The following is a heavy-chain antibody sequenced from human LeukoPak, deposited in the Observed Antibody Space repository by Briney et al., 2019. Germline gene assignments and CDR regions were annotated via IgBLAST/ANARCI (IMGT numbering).Heavy chain of an antibody. D-gene: IGHD2-21*02. CDR2: INHSGST. CDR3: ARVSSVTAIKYYFDY. CDR1: GGSFSGYY. V-gene: IGHV4-34*01. J-gene: IGHJ4*02. Sequence: SETLSLTCAVYGGSFSGYYWSWIRQPPGKGLEWIGEINHSGSTNYNPSLKSRVTISVDTSKNQFSLKLSSVTAADTAVYYCARVSSVTAIKYYFDYWGQGTLVTASS.